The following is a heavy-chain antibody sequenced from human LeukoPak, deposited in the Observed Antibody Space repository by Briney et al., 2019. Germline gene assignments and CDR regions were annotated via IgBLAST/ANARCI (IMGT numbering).Heavy chain of an antibody. D-gene: IGHD3-16*02. CDR3: ARYGAPAPLRGTVWGSYRYGSFDY. CDR2: ITHIVST. J-gene: IGHJ4*02. V-gene: IGHV4-34*01. Sequence: SETLSLTCAVYGGSFSGYYWSWIRQPPGKGLEWGGEITHIVSTNYNPSLTSRVTISVDTSKNKFSLNRSSLNPADTPVFYSARYGAPAPLRGTVWGSYRYGSFDYCGQGNPVTVSS. CDR1: GGSFSGYY.